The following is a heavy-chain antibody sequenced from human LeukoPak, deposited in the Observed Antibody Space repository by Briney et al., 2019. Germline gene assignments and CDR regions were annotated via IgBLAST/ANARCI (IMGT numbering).Heavy chain of an antibody. V-gene: IGHV4-4*09. CDR1: GGSISSYY. Sequence: SETLSLTCTVSGGSISSYYWSWIRQPPGKGLEWIGYIYTSGSTNYNPSLKSRVTISVDTSKNQFSLKLSSVTAADTAVYYCARGNRDDSSGYYLGADWFDPWGQGTLVTVSS. J-gene: IGHJ5*02. CDR2: IYTSGST. CDR3: ARGNRDDSSGYYLGADWFDP. D-gene: IGHD3-22*01.